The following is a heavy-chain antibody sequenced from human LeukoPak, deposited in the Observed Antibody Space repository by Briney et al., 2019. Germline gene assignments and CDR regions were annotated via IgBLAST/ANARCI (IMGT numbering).Heavy chain of an antibody. CDR1: GFTFSSYA. CDR3: VRGYSYGWFDP. J-gene: IGHJ5*02. Sequence: PGGSLRLSCAASGFTFSSYAMSWVRQAPGKGLEWVSTISGSDSSTHYADSVKGRFTISRDNSKNTLYLQMNSLRADDTAVYYCVRGYSYGWFDPWGKGTLVTVSS. V-gene: IGHV3-23*01. D-gene: IGHD5-18*01. CDR2: ISGSDSST.